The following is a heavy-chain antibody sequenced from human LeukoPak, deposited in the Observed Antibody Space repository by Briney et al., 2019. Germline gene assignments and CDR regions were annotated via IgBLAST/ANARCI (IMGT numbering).Heavy chain of an antibody. CDR1: AGSIRNKY. D-gene: IGHD4/OR15-4a*01. CDR3: AGIVLQDYGYIDY. V-gene: IGHV4-59*01. CDR2: IYYSGNT. Sequence: SETLSLTCTVSAGSIRNKYWGWVWQPPGKGLEWVGYIYYSGNTNYNPSLKTRVTISVDTSKNQFSLRLSSVTAADTAVYYCAGIVLQDYGYIDYWGQGTLVTVSS. J-gene: IGHJ4*02.